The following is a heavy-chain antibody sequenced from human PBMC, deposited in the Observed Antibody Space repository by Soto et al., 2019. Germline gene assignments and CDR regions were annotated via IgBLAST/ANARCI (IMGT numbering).Heavy chain of an antibody. CDR2: INHLETT. D-gene: IGHD1-26*01. V-gene: IGHV4-30-2*01. CDR1: GASITYGNYA. CDR3: ARGGGSDSFDY. Sequence: SATLSLTCTVSGASITYGNYAWSWIRQTPGKGLEWIGYINHLETTFYNPSFESRLTLSIDRAKNQFSLNLNSMSAADRAVYFCARGGGSDSFDYWGQGILVTVSS. J-gene: IGHJ4*02.